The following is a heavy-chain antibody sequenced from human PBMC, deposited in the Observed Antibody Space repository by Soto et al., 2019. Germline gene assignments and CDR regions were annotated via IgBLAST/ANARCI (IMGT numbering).Heavy chain of an antibody. CDR2: IYPGDSDT. V-gene: IGHV5-51*01. J-gene: IGHJ6*02. Sequence: PGESLKISCKAFRYSFTDYWIGWVRQMPGKGLEWMGFIYPGDSDTRYSPSFQGQVTISADKSISTAYLQWSSLEASDTAIYYCARHYDTVITVHGMDVWGQGTTVTVSS. CDR1: RYSFTDYW. CDR3: ARHYDTVITVHGMDV. D-gene: IGHD1-20*01.